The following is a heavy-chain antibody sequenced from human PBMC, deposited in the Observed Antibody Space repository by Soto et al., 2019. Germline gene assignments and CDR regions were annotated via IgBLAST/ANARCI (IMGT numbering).Heavy chain of an antibody. Sequence: GGSLRLSCAASGFTFSSYSMNWVRQAPGKGLEWVSSISSSSSYIYYTDSVKGRFTISRDNAKNSLYLQMNSLRAEDTAVYYCARAIVTTLYNWFDPWGQGTLVTVSS. J-gene: IGHJ5*02. CDR2: ISSSSSYI. V-gene: IGHV3-21*01. CDR3: ARAIVTTLYNWFDP. CDR1: GFTFSSYS. D-gene: IGHD4-4*01.